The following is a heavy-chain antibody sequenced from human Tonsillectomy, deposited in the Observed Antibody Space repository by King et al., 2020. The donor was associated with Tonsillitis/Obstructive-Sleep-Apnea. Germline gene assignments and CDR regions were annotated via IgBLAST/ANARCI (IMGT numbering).Heavy chain of an antibody. CDR2: IFYSGST. Sequence: QLQESGPGLVKPSETLSLTCTVSGVSISSSSYYWGWIRQPPGKGLEWIGSIFYSGSTYYNPSLKSRVTISVDTSRNQFSLKLISVTAADTAVYYCARQFPDYYDDTGFPYYLDFWGQGTLFTVSS. V-gene: IGHV4-39*01. D-gene: IGHD3-22*01. CDR3: ARQFPDYYDDTGFPYYLDF. CDR1: GVSISSSSYY. J-gene: IGHJ4*02.